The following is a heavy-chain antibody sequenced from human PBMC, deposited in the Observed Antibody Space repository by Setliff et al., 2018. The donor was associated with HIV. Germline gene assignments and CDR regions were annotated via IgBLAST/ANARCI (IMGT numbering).Heavy chain of an antibody. D-gene: IGHD3-10*01. CDR2: VDPEDGET. CDR3: ATVSYGLGRYLLRPYYYMDV. Sequence: ASVKVSCKVSGYTLSELSVHWVRQAPGKGLQWMGGVDPEDGETIYAQELQGRVTMTEDTSADTAYMELSSLRSEDTAVYYCATVSYGLGRYLLRPYYYMDVWGKGTTVTVSS. J-gene: IGHJ6*03. CDR1: GYTLSELS. V-gene: IGHV1-24*01.